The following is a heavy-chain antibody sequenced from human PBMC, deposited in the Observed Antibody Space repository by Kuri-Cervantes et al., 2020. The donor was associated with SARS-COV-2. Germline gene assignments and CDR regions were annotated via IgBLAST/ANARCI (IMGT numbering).Heavy chain of an antibody. V-gene: IGHV3-30*04. CDR2: ISFDGRNT. CDR1: GFIFSDYA. Sequence: GESLKISCEASGFIFSDYAIDWVRQAPGKGLEWVAIISFDGRNTHYADSVKGRFTISRDNAKNTLYLQMNSLRAEDTAVYYCARAVSGGNSHYDFWGQGALVTVSS. D-gene: IGHD4-23*01. CDR3: ARAVSGGNSHYDF. J-gene: IGHJ4*02.